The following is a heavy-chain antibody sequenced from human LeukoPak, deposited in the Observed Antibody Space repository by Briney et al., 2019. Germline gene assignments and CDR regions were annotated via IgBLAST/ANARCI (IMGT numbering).Heavy chain of an antibody. J-gene: IGHJ2*01. CDR1: GGSISSYY. V-gene: IGHV4-59*12. D-gene: IGHD6-13*01. CDR3: ARVSSSWYQDWYFDL. CDR2: IYYSGST. Sequence: QPSETLSLTCTVSGGSISSYYWSWIRQPPGKGLEWIGYIYYSGSTNYKPSLKSRVTMSVDTSKNQFSLKLSSVTAADTAVYYCARVSSSWYQDWYFDLWGRGTLVTVSS.